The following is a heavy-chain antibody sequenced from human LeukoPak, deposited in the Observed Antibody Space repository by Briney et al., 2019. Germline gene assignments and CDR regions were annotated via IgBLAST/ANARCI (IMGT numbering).Heavy chain of an antibody. CDR1: GYTFTTYA. CDR2: INPNSGGT. J-gene: IGHJ4*02. V-gene: IGHV1-2*02. D-gene: IGHD1-14*01. CDR3: AGDIRDVRFDY. Sequence: ASVKVSCKASGYTFTTYAMNWVRQAPGQGLEWMGWINPNSGGTNYAQKFQGRVTMTRDTSISTAYMELSRLRSDDTAVYYCAGDIRDVRFDYWGQGTLVTVSS.